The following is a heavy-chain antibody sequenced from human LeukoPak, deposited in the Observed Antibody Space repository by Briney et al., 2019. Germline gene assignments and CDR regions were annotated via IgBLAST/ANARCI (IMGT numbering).Heavy chain of an antibody. D-gene: IGHD2-15*01. J-gene: IGHJ4*02. CDR2: ISSSGRTT. Sequence: PGGSLRLSCVVSGFTFNIYEMNWVRQAPGKGLEWVSYISSSGRTTYYADSVKGRFTISRDNAKNSLYLQMDSLRVDDTAVYYCARGPRDPTEFCSGGRCAPTYEFWGQGTLVTVSS. CDR1: GFTFNIYE. V-gene: IGHV3-48*03. CDR3: ARGPRDPTEFCSGGRCAPTYEF.